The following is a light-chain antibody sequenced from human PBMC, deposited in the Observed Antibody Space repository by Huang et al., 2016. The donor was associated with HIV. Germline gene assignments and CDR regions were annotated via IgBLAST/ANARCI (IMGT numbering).Light chain of an antibody. J-gene: IGKJ3*01. Sequence: DIVMTQSPDSLAVSLGERATINCKSSQSVLYSSNNNNDLAWYQQKPGQPPKLLIYWASTRESGVPDRFSGSGSGTDFTLTISSLQAGDVAVYYCQQYYSTPPVTFGPGTKVDIK. CDR2: WAS. CDR3: QQYYSTPPVT. V-gene: IGKV4-1*01. CDR1: QSVLYSSNNNND.